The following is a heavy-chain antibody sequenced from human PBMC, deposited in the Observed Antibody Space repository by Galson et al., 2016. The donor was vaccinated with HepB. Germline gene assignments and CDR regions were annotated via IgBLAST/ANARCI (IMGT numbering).Heavy chain of an antibody. CDR3: SRGHFYGAFVSWGF. Sequence: SLRLSCAGSGFTFGDYSMSWFRQAPGKGLEWIGFIKSKIYGGTIEYAASVKGRFNISRDDSKSIAYVQLNSLRTEDTAVYSCSRGHFYGAFVSWGFWGQGTLVTVSS. V-gene: IGHV3-49*03. D-gene: IGHD4-17*01. J-gene: IGHJ4*02. CDR2: IKSKIYGGTI. CDR1: GFTFGDYS.